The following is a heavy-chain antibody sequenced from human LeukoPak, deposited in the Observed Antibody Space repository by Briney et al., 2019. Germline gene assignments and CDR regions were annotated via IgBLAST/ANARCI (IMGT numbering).Heavy chain of an antibody. V-gene: IGHV4-39*01. CDR2: IYYSGST. CDR1: GGSISSSSYY. CDR3: ARLTEGSYTIDP. Sequence: SETLSLTCTVSGGSISSSSYYWGWIRQPPGKGLAWVGWIYYSGSTYYNPSLKRRVTISVDTSKNQVALKLSSVAAADTAVYYCARLTEGSYTIDPWRQGTLVSV. J-gene: IGHJ5*02. D-gene: IGHD3-10*01.